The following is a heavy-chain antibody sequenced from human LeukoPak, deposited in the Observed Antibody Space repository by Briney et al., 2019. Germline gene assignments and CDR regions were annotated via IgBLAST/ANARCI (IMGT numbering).Heavy chain of an antibody. V-gene: IGHV3-23*05. CDR1: GFTFSSYA. Sequence: PGGSLRLSCAASGFTFSSYAMSWVRQAPGKGLEWVSAISDRSTYYADSVKGRFTISRDNSKNTLHLQMNSLRVEDTAVYYCAKDAYSSSWSQYPTEQSFDYWGQGTLVTVSS. J-gene: IGHJ4*02. CDR3: AKDAYSSSWSQYPTEQSFDY. CDR2: ISDRST. D-gene: IGHD6-13*01.